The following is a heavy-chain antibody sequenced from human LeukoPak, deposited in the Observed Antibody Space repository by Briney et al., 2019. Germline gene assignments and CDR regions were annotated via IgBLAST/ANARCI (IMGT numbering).Heavy chain of an antibody. CDR1: GFTFDDYS. CDR3: AKDRTYSAYAALDY. Sequence: SLRLSCAASGFTFDDYSMHWVRQAPGKGLEWVSGISWNSGSAGYADSVKGRFTISRDSAKNSLYLQMNSLRTEDTALYYCAKDRTYSAYAALDYWGQGNVVTVSS. D-gene: IGHD5-12*01. CDR2: ISWNSGSA. V-gene: IGHV3-9*01. J-gene: IGHJ4*02.